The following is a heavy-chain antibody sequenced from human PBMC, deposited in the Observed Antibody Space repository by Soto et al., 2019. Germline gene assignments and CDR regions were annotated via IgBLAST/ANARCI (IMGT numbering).Heavy chain of an antibody. D-gene: IGHD3-3*01. J-gene: IGHJ6*02. CDR2: INAGNGNT. Sequence: ASVKVSCKASGYTLTSYAMHWVRQAPGQRLEWMGWINAGNGNTKYSQKFQGRVTITRDTSASTAYMELSSLRSEDTAVYYCARIQYYDFWTGSSNFRGGMNVWGQGTTVTVSS. CDR3: ARIQYYDFWTGSSNFRGGMNV. CDR1: GYTLTSYA. V-gene: IGHV1-3*01.